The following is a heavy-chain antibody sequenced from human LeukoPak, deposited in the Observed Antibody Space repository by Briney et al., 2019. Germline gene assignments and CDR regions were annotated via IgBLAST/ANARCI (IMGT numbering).Heavy chain of an antibody. CDR2: IWSDGTEK. Sequence: LSGGSLTLSCATSGFTSSHYGMHWVRQAPGKGLEWVAVIWSDGTEKYYGDSVKGRFTISRDNSKKTVYLQMNSLRVEDTAVYYCAKDAQRGFDFSNSLESWGQGTLVTVSS. CDR1: GFTSSHYG. CDR3: AKDAQRGFDFSNSLES. D-gene: IGHD3/OR15-3a*01. V-gene: IGHV3-33*06. J-gene: IGHJ4*02.